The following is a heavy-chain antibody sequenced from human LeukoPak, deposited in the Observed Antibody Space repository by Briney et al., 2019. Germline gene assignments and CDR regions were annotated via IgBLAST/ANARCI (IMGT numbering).Heavy chain of an antibody. CDR1: GLAFSTYW. J-gene: IGHJ4*02. D-gene: IGHD3-3*01. CDR2: INQDGSVK. Sequence: GGSLRLSCAASGLAFSTYWMDWVRQAPGKGLEWVGNINQDGSVKHYVDSVRGRFTISRDNARNSVYLQMSALRVEDTAVYYCTRGFVFWGQGSLVTASS. CDR3: TRGFVF. V-gene: IGHV3-7*01.